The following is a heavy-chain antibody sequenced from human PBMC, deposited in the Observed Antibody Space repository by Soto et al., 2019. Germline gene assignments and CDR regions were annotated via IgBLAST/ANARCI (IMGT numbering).Heavy chain of an antibody. CDR1: GGTFSSYA. V-gene: IGHV1-69*13. CDR2: IIPIFGTA. J-gene: IGHJ4*02. CDR3: AREARGHYDSSGYYKRPLGY. Sequence: SVKVSCKASGGTFSSYAISWVRQAPGQGLEWMGGIIPIFGTANYAQKFQGRVTITADESTSTAYMELSSLRSEDTAVYCCAREARGHYDSSGYYKRPLGYWGQGTLVNVSS. D-gene: IGHD3-22*01.